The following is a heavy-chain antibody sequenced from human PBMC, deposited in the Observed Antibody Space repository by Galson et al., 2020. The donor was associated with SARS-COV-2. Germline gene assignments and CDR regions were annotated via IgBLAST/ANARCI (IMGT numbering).Heavy chain of an antibody. J-gene: IGHJ4*02. CDR2: ISAYNGNT. Sequence: ASVKVSCKTSGYRFTSYGISWVRQAPGQGLEWMGWISAYNGNTNHAHTFQGRVTLTTETSTSTAYMDLRSLRSDDTAVYYCPRSGDDYGSGSFAYWGQGTLVTVAS. CDR3: PRSGDDYGSGSFAY. CDR1: GYRFTSYG. D-gene: IGHD3-10*01. V-gene: IGHV1-18*01.